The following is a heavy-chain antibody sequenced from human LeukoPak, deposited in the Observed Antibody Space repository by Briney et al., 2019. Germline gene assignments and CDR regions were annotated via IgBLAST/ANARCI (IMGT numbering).Heavy chain of an antibody. V-gene: IGHV4-39*01. CDR1: GGSISSSSYY. CDR2: IYYSGNT. Sequence: SETLSLTCTVSGGSISSSSYYWGWIRQPPGKGLEWIGSIYYSGNTYYNPSLKSPVTISVDTSKNQFSLKLSSVTAADTAVYYCARLYGDLLYYFVYWGQGALVIVSS. CDR3: ARLYGDLLYYFVY. D-gene: IGHD4-17*01. J-gene: IGHJ4*02.